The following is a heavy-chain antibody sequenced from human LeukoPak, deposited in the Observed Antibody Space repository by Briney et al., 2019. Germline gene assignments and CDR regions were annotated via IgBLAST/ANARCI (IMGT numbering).Heavy chain of an antibody. D-gene: IGHD4-11*01. V-gene: IGHV3-48*03. J-gene: IGHJ6*02. CDR1: GFTFSRYE. Sequence: PGGSLRLSCAASGFTFSRYEMNWVRQAPGKGLEWVSYISSSGTDIFYADSVKGRFTISRDNAKNSLFLQMNSLRAEDTAVYYCARDHYSIGYYYGVDVWGQGTTVTVSS. CDR3: ARDHYSIGYYYGVDV. CDR2: ISSSGTDI.